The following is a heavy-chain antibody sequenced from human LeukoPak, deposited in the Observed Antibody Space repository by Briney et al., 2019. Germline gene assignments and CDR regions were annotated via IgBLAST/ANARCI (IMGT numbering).Heavy chain of an antibody. V-gene: IGHV1-69*10. Sequence: SVKVSCKASGGTFSSYAISWVRQAPGKGLEWMGGFDPEDGETIYAQKFQGRVTLTRDMSTSTDYLELSSLRSEDTAVYYCARDNSVRDEAWWFNPWGQGTLVTVSS. J-gene: IGHJ5*02. CDR1: GGTFSSYA. CDR3: ARDNSVRDEAWWFNP. D-gene: IGHD5-24*01. CDR2: FDPEDGET.